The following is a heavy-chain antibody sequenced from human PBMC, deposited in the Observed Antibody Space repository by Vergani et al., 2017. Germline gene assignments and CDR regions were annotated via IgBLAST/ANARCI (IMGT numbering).Heavy chain of an antibody. V-gene: IGHV4-30-4*08. J-gene: IGHJ3*02. CDR3: ARDLRRGGNSNYAFDI. CDR1: GSSVNSYY. Sequence: QVKLQESGPGLVKPSETLSLTCTVSGSSVNSYYWSWIRQPPGKGLEWIGYIYYSGSTYYNPSLKSRVTISVDTSKNQFSLKLSSVTAADTAVYYCARDLRRGGNSNYAFDIWGQGTMVTVSS. CDR2: IYYSGST. D-gene: IGHD4-23*01.